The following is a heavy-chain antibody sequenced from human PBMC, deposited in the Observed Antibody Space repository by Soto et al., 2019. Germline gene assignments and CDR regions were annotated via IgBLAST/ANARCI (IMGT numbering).Heavy chain of an antibody. J-gene: IGHJ6*02. V-gene: IGHV5-51*01. D-gene: IGHD6-6*01. Sequence: GESLKISCKGSGYSFTSYWIGWVRQMPGKGLEWMGIIYPGDSDTRYSPSFQGQVTISADKSISTAYLQWSSLKASDTAMYYCARTISSSSFVSYYYYYGMDVWGQGTTVTVS. CDR2: IYPGDSDT. CDR3: ARTISSSSFVSYYYYYGMDV. CDR1: GYSFTSYW.